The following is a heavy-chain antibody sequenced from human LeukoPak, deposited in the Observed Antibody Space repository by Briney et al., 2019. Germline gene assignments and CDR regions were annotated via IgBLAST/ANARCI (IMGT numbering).Heavy chain of an antibody. CDR2: IRSNEATA. J-gene: IGHJ4*02. V-gene: IGHV3-23*01. Sequence: GGSLRLSCAASGFSFSSFAMTWVRQAPGKGLEWVSTIRSNEATAYNADSVKGRFTISRDNSKNTVYLQMNCLRVEDTAIYYCARGQEFDDGVFDSWGQGTLVTVSS. D-gene: IGHD1-1*01. CDR1: GFSFSSFA. CDR3: ARGQEFDDGVFDS.